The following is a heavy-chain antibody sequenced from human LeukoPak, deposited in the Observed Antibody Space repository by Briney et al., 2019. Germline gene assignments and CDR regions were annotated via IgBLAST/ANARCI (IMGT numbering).Heavy chain of an antibody. Sequence: GGSLRLSCAASGFTFDDYAMHWVRQAPGKGLEWVSAISGSGGSTYYADSVKGRFTISRDNSKNTLYLQMNSLRAEDTAVYYCAKDRQAAGYFDYWGQGTLVSVSS. CDR3: AKDRQAAGYFDY. V-gene: IGHV3-23*01. J-gene: IGHJ4*02. CDR2: ISGSGGST. CDR1: GFTFDDYA. D-gene: IGHD6-19*01.